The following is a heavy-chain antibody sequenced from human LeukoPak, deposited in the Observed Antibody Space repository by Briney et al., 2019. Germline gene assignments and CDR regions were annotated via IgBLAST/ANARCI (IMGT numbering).Heavy chain of an antibody. V-gene: IGHV5-51*01. CDR2: IYPGDSDT. CDR3: ARGGYCSSTSCYNPRYFDY. D-gene: IGHD2-2*02. CDR1: GYSFTSYW. Sequence: GEPLQISCKGSGYSFTSYWIGWVRRMPGKGLEWMGIIYPGDSDTRYSPSFQGQVTISADKSISTAYLQWSSLKASDTAMYYCARGGYCSSTSCYNPRYFDYWGQGTLVTVSS. J-gene: IGHJ4*02.